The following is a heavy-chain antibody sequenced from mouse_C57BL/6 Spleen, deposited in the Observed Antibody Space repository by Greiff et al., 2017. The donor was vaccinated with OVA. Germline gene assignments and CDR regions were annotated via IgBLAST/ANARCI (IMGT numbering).Heavy chain of an antibody. J-gene: IGHJ3*01. CDR3: AYYSNWFAY. CDR1: GYTFTSYW. D-gene: IGHD2-5*01. V-gene: IGHV1-69*01. CDR2: IDPSDSYT. Sequence: QVQLQQPGAELVMPGASVKLSCKASGYTFTSYWMHWVKQRPGQGLEWIGEIDPSDSYTNYNQKFKGKSTLTVDKSSSTAYMQLSSLTSEDSAVYYCAYYSNWFAYWGQGTLVTVSA.